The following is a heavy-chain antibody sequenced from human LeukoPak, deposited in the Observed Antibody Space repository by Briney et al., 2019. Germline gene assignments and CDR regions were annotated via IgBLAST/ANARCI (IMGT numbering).Heavy chain of an antibody. CDR1: GFTVSTNY. Sequence: GGSLRLSCAASGFTVSTNYMSWVRQAPGKGLEWVSLISGDGGSTYYADSVKGRFTISRDNSKNSLYLQMNSLRTEDTALYYCAKGRAGGLDYWGQGTLVTVSS. V-gene: IGHV3-43*02. CDR3: AKGRAGGLDY. J-gene: IGHJ4*02. D-gene: IGHD3-16*01. CDR2: ISGDGGST.